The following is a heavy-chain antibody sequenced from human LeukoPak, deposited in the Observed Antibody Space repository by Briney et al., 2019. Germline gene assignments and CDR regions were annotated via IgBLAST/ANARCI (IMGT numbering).Heavy chain of an antibody. Sequence: QPGGSLRLSCAASGFTLSSYWMHWVRQAPGKGLVWVSRSNSDGSSTSYADSVKGRFTISRDNAKNTLYLQMNSLRAEDTAVYYCVTPQDLVAAKGYWGQGTLVTVSS. V-gene: IGHV3-74*01. CDR1: GFTLSSYW. J-gene: IGHJ4*02. CDR2: SNSDGSST. D-gene: IGHD1-26*01. CDR3: VTPQDLVAAKGY.